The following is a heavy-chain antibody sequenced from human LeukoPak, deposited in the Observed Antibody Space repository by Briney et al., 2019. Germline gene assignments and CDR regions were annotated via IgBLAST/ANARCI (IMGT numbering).Heavy chain of an antibody. D-gene: IGHD2-15*01. CDR3: TSGGGGTCSSDY. Sequence: GGSLRLSCAASGLTFRTVWMSWVRQAPGKGLEWVGRIKSTTDGGTTDYAAPVKGRFTISRDDSKSTQYLQMDSLRTEDTAVYYCTSGGGGTCSSDYWGQGTLVTVSS. J-gene: IGHJ4*02. V-gene: IGHV3-15*01. CDR2: IKSTTDGGTT. CDR1: GLTFRTVW.